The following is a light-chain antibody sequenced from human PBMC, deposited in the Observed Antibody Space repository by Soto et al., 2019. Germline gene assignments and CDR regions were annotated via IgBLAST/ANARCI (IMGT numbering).Light chain of an antibody. CDR3: GSYTSSSTLA. J-gene: IGLJ3*02. CDR2: EVN. V-gene: IGLV2-14*01. Sequence: QSALTQPASVSGSPGQSITISCTGTSNDVGGYNYVSWYQQHPGKAPKLMIFEVNNQPSGVSNRFSGSKSGNTASLTISGLQAEDEADYYCGSYTSSSTLAFGGGTKVTVL. CDR1: SNDVGGYNY.